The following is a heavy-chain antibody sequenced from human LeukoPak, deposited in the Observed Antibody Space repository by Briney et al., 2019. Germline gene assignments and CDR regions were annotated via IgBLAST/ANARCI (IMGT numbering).Heavy chain of an antibody. J-gene: IGHJ4*02. CDR3: AKDPTMRVVVIPDY. CDR2: FSGSGGGT. Sequence: GGSLRLSCAASGFTFSSYAMSWVRQAPGAGLEWVSAFSGSGGGTYYADSVKGRVTISRDKSKNTLYLQMNSLRAEDTAVYLCAKDPTMRVVVIPDYWGQGTLVTVSS. V-gene: IGHV3-23*01. D-gene: IGHD3-22*01. CDR1: GFTFSSYA.